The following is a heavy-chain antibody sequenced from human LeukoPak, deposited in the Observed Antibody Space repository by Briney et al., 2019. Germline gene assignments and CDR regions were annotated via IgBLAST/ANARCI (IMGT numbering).Heavy chain of an antibody. CDR1: GFTFSTSA. Sequence: GGSLRLSSAASGFTFSTSAMSWVRQAPGKGLEWVSGISGSGDSTYYVDSVKGRFTISRDNSKSTLYLHMNSLRAEDTAIYYCAKQRSEVPVAASNYWGQGTLVTVSS. CDR3: AKQRSEVPVAASNY. CDR2: ISGSGDST. V-gene: IGHV3-23*01. D-gene: IGHD2-2*01. J-gene: IGHJ4*02.